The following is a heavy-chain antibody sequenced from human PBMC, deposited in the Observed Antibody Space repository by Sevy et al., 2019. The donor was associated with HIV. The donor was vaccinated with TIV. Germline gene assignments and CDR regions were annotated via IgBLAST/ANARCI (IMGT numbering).Heavy chain of an antibody. Sequence: ASVKVSCKVSGYSLTELSMHWVRQAPGKGLEWMGGFDPEDGETIYAQKFQGRVTMTEDTSTETAYMELSSLRSEETAVYYCATDPLITMLGRFDYWGQGTLVTVSS. J-gene: IGHJ4*02. V-gene: IGHV1-24*01. CDR2: FDPEDGET. CDR3: ATDPLITMLGRFDY. CDR1: GYSLTELS. D-gene: IGHD3-10*02.